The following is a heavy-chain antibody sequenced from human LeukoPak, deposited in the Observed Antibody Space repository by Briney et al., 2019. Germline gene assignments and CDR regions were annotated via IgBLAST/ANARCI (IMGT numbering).Heavy chain of an antibody. J-gene: IGHJ4*02. CDR2: IYYSGST. CDR1: GGSISSSSYY. D-gene: IGHD5-12*01. Sequence: SETLSLTCTVFGGSISSSSYYWGWIRQPPGKGLEWIGSIYYSGSTYYNPSLKSRVTISVDTSKNQFSLKLSSVTAADTAVYYCARSRGYSGYDGNYWGQGTLVTVSS. V-gene: IGHV4-39*01. CDR3: ARSRGYSGYDGNY.